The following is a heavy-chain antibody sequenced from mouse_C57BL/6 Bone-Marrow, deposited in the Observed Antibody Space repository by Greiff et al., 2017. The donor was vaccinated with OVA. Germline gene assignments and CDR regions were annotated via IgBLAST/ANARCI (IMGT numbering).Heavy chain of an antibody. J-gene: IGHJ1*03. CDR1: GFNIKDDY. CDR2: IDPENGDT. Sequence: VQLQQSGAELVRPGASVKLSCTASGFNIKDDYMHWVKQRPEQGLEWIGWIDPENGDTEYASKFQGKATITADTSSNTAYLQLSSLPTEDTAVYYCTACYSNCPDWYFDVWGTGTTVTVSS. V-gene: IGHV14-4*01. CDR3: TACYSNCPDWYFDV. D-gene: IGHD2-5*01.